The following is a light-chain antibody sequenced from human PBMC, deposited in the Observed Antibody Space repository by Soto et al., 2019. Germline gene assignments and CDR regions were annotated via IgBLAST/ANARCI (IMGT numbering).Light chain of an antibody. CDR3: QQYNSYPLT. J-gene: IGKJ4*01. CDR2: DAS. Sequence: DIQMTQSPSTLSSSVGDRVTISCRASQSISSWLAWYQQKPGKAPKLLIYDASSLESGVPSRFSGSGSGTEFTLTISSLQPDDFATYYCQQYNSYPLTFGGGTKVDIK. V-gene: IGKV1-5*01. CDR1: QSISSW.